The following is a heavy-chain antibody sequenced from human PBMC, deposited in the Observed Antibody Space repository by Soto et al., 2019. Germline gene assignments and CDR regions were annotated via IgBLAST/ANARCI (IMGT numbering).Heavy chain of an antibody. Sequence: SQTLSLTCAISGDSVSSNSAAWNWIRQSPSRGLEWLGRTYYRSKWYNDYAVSVKSRITINPDTSKNQFSLQLNSVTPEDTAVYYCARDRITMVRGVMRDYYYGMDVWGQGTTVTVSS. CDR3: ARDRITMVRGVMRDYYYGMDV. CDR1: GDSVSSNSAA. CDR2: TYYRSKWYN. J-gene: IGHJ6*02. D-gene: IGHD3-10*01. V-gene: IGHV6-1*01.